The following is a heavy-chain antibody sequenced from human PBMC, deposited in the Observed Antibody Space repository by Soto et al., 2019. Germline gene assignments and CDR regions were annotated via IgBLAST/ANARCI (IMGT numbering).Heavy chain of an antibody. V-gene: IGHV3-11*01. CDR1: GFSFSAYS. J-gene: IGHJ4*02. D-gene: IGHD2-2*01. Sequence: GGSLRLSCAASGFSFSAYSMSWIRQAQGKGLEWVGYITGSGATILYADSVKGRFTISKDNSRNSLFLQMNSLRAGDTAIYYCVKDGGYCSSSTCYSPRNHYFDSWGQGTLVTVSS. CDR3: VKDGGYCSSSTCYSPRNHYFDS. CDR2: ITGSGATI.